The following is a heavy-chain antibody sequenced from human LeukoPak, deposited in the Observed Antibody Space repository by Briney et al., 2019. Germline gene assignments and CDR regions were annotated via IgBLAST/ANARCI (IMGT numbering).Heavy chain of an antibody. J-gene: IGHJ4*02. CDR2: IAYDGSRA. CDR1: GFTFGGYG. V-gene: IGHV3-33*01. Sequence: PGGSLRLSCAGSGFTFGGYGMHWFRQTPGKGLEWVAVIAYDGSRAFYADSVKGRFTISRDNSKNTMSVQMDDLRAEDPAVYYCTRYNNDHFDYWGQGTLVTVSS. CDR3: TRYNNDHFDY. D-gene: IGHD1-14*01.